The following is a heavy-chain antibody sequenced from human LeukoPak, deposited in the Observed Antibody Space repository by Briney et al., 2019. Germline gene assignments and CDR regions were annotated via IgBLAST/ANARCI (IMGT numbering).Heavy chain of an antibody. CDR1: GGSISSYY. J-gene: IGHJ4*02. Sequence: PSETLSLTCTVSGGSISSYYWSWIRQPPGKGLEWIGSIYYSGSTYYNPSLKSRVTISVDTSKNQFSLKLSSVTAADTAVYYCARYGSGRGVYWGQGTLVTVSS. D-gene: IGHD3-10*01. CDR2: IYYSGST. V-gene: IGHV4-39*07. CDR3: ARYGSGRGVY.